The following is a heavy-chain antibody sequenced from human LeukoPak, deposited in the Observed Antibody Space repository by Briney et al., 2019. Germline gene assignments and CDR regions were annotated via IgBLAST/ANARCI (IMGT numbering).Heavy chain of an antibody. CDR1: GFTVSSNY. CDR2: IYSGGST. V-gene: IGHV3-66*01. CDR3: ATYSSGRRSLYYYYMDV. D-gene: IGHD6-19*01. Sequence: GGSLRLSCAASGFTVSSNYMSWVRQAPGKGLEWVSVIYSGGSTYYADSVKGRFTISRDNSKNTLYLQMNSLRAEDTAVYYCATYSSGRRSLYYYYMDVWGKGTTVTVSS. J-gene: IGHJ6*03.